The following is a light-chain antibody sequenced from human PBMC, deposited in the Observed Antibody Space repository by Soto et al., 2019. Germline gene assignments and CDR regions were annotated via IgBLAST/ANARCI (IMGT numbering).Light chain of an antibody. CDR3: QQRRSWQVT. Sequence: ENVLTQSPATLSLSPGEGATLSCRASQSINTYLAWYQQKPGQAPRLLIYDASKRATGIPARFSGSGSGTNFTLTVSSLEPEDFAVYYCQQRRSWQVTFGQGTRLAIK. CDR1: QSINTY. V-gene: IGKV3D-11*02. CDR2: DAS. J-gene: IGKJ5*01.